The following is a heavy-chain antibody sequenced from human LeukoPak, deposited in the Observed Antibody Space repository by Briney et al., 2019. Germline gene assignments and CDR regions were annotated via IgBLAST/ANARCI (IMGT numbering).Heavy chain of an antibody. Sequence: PSETLSLTCTVSGGSISSSSYYWGWIRQPPGKGLEWIGEIYHSGSTNYNPSLKSRVTISVDKSKNQFSLKLSSVTAADTAVYYCAGEVGCSSTSCYDGEYYFDYWGQGTLVTVSS. CDR3: AGEVGCSSTSCYDGEYYFDY. CDR1: GGSISSSSYY. V-gene: IGHV4-39*07. CDR2: IYHSGST. D-gene: IGHD2-2*01. J-gene: IGHJ4*02.